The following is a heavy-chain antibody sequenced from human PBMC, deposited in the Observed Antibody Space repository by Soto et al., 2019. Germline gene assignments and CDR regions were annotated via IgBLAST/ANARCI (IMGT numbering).Heavy chain of an antibody. J-gene: IGHJ4*02. D-gene: IGHD3-3*02. CDR3: ASHFWSGPWTDRRLDY. V-gene: IGHV4-4*02. CDR1: GGSFTSNNW. Sequence: SEPLSLTCAVSGGSFTSNNWWTWVRQPPGQGLEWIGEIYRTGSTNYNPSLKSRVTISLDKSENQFSLKVTSLTAADTAVYFCASHFWSGPWTDRRLDYWGQGTLVTVSS. CDR2: IYRTGST.